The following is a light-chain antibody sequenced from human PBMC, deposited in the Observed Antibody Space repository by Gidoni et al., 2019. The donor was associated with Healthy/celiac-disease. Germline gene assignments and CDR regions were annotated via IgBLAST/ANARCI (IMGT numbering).Light chain of an antibody. J-gene: IGKJ2*02. V-gene: IGKV3-20*01. CDR1: QSVSSSY. Sequence: EIVLTQSPGTLSLSPGERATLSCRASQSVSSSYLAWYQQKPSQAPRLLIYGASSRATGIPDRFSGSGSGTDFTLTISRLEPEDFAVYYCQQYGSSPLCTFGQXTKLEIK. CDR3: QQYGSSPLCT. CDR2: GAS.